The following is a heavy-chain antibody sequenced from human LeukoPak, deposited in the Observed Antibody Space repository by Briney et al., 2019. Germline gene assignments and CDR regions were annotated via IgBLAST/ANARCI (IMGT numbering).Heavy chain of an antibody. D-gene: IGHD6-6*01. J-gene: IGHJ4*02. CDR2: INWNGGST. V-gene: IGHV3-20*04. CDR1: GFTFDDYG. CDR3: ARSSIAARRKPGHFDY. Sequence: GGSLRLSCAASGFTFDDYGMSWVHQAPGKGLEWVSGINWNGGSTGYADSVKGRFTISRDNAKNSLYLQMNSLRAEDTALYYCARSSIAARRKPGHFDYWGQGTLVTVSS.